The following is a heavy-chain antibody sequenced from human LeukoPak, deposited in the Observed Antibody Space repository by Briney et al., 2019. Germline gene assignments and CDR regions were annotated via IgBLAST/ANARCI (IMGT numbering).Heavy chain of an antibody. CDR2: INPNSGGT. CDR1: GYTFTGYY. CDR3: ARLIPGYGFDY. Sequence: GASVKVSFKASGYTFTGYYMHWVRQAPGQGLEWMGWINPNSGGTNYAQKFQGRVTMTRDTPISTAYMELSRLRSDDTAVYYCARLIPGYGFDYWGQGTLVTVSS. D-gene: IGHD5-18*01. V-gene: IGHV1-2*02. J-gene: IGHJ4*02.